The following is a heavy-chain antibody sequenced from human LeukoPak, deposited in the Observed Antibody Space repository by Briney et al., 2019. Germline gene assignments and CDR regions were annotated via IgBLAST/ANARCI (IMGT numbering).Heavy chain of an antibody. D-gene: IGHD2-15*01. V-gene: IGHV3-30-3*01. CDR1: GFTFSSYA. CDR3: ARDPKDEDYYYGMDV. CDR2: ISYDESNK. J-gene: IGHJ6*02. Sequence: GSLRLSCAASGFTFSSYAMHWVRQAPGKGLEWVAVISYDESNKYYADSVKGRFTISRDNSKNTLYLQMNSLRAEDTAVYYCARDPKDEDYYYGMDVWGQGTTVTVSS.